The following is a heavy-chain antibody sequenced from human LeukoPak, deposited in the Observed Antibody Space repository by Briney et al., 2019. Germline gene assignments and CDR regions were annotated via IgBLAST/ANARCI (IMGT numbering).Heavy chain of an antibody. V-gene: IGHV3-74*01. CDR3: ARGGLGSSGLKWFDP. J-gene: IGHJ5*02. Sequence: PGGSLRLSCAASGFTFSSYWMHWVRQAPGKGLVWVSRINSDGSSTGYADSVKGRFTISRDNAKNTLYLQMNSLRAEDTAVYYCARGGLGSSGLKWFDPWGQGTLVTVSS. CDR2: INSDGSST. CDR1: GFTFSSYW. D-gene: IGHD6-19*01.